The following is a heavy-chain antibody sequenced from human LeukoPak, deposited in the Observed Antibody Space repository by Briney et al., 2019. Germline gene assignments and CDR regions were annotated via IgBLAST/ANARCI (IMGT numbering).Heavy chain of an antibody. J-gene: IGHJ3*02. CDR1: GLTFSNYA. D-gene: IGHD6-13*01. CDR3: AKHISSSSYDASAI. CDR2: LRVNGGNA. V-gene: IGHV3-23*01. Sequence: PGGSLRLSCAATGLTFSNYAMSWARQAPGKGLEWVSSLRVNGGNAYYADSVKGRFTISTDNPKHTLFLQMNSLRAEDAADHYCAKHISSSSYDASAIWGQGTMVTVSS.